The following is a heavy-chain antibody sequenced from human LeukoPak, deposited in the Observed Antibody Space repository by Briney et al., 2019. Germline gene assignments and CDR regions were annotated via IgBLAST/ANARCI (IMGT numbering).Heavy chain of an antibody. CDR3: ARTGGGGRSFDY. Sequence: SQTLSLTWAISGXSVSSNSSAWNWIRQSPSRGLEWLGRTYYRSKWYNDYAVSVRSRITINPDISKNQSSLQLNSVTPEDTAVYYCARTGGGGRSFDYWGQGTLVTVSS. J-gene: IGHJ4*02. V-gene: IGHV6-1*01. D-gene: IGHD3-16*01. CDR2: TYYRSKWYN. CDR1: GXSVSSNSSA.